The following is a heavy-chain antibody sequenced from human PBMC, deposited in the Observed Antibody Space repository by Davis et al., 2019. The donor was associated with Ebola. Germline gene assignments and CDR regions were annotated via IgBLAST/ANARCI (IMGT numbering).Heavy chain of an antibody. CDR3: ATARKYAFDI. CDR1: GGSFSSYY. V-gene: IGHV4-59*01. J-gene: IGHJ3*02. Sequence: SDILSLTCTFPGGSFSSYYWSWNRQPPGKGLVWFGYIYYSGGTNYNPSLKSRVIISVDTSKNQFSLKLRSVTAADTAVYYCATARKYAFDIWGQGTMVTVSS. D-gene: IGHD1-14*01. CDR2: IYYSGGT.